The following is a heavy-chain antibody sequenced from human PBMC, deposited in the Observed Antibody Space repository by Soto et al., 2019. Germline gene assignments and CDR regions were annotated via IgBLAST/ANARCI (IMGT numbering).Heavy chain of an antibody. Sequence: QVQLMESGGGVVQPGRSLRLSCAASGFTFSSYAMHWVRQAPGKGLEWVVVISYDGSNKYYADSVKGRFTISRDNSKNTLYLQMKSLRAEDTAVYYCARDSEWELRRGGAFDIWGQGTMVTVSS. D-gene: IGHD1-26*01. V-gene: IGHV3-30-3*01. CDR1: GFTFSSYA. CDR3: ARDSEWELRRGGAFDI. J-gene: IGHJ3*02. CDR2: ISYDGSNK.